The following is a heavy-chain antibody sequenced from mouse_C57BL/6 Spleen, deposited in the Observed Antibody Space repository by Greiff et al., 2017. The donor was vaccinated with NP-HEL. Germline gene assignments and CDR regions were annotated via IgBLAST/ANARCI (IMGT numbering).Heavy chain of an antibody. V-gene: IGHV1-50*01. CDR2: IDPSDSYT. J-gene: IGHJ4*01. Sequence: QVQLKQPGAELVKPGASVKLSCKASGYTFTSYWMQWVKQRPGQGLEWIGEIDPSDSYTNYNQKFKGKATLTVDTSSSTAYMQLSSLTSEDSAVYYCARYDYGLYYAMDYWGQGTSVTVSS. D-gene: IGHD2-4*01. CDR3: ARYDYGLYYAMDY. CDR1: GYTFTSYW.